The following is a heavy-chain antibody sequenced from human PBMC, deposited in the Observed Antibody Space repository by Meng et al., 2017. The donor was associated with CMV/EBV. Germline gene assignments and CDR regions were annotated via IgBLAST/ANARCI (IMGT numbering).Heavy chain of an antibody. D-gene: IGHD2-2*01. Sequence: ASVKVSCKASGYTLTSYDINWVRQATGQGLEWMGWMNPNSGNTGYAQKFQGRVTITRNTSISTAYMELSSLRSEDTAVYYCARGNIVVVPAAIGWFDPWGQGTLVTVSS. CDR1: GYTLTSYD. CDR2: MNPNSGNT. V-gene: IGHV1-8*03. CDR3: ARGNIVVVPAAIGWFDP. J-gene: IGHJ5*02.